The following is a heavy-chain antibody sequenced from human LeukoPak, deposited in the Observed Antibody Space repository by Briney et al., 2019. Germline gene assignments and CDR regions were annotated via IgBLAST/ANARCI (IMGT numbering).Heavy chain of an antibody. Sequence: PSETLSLTCAVYGGSFSGYFWSWIRQSPGKGLEWIGQINHSGSTNYNPSLKSRVTISIDKSKNQFSLKLSSVTAADTAVYYCARGGYCSGGTCYPPDAFDIWGQGTMVTVSS. V-gene: IGHV4-34*01. CDR2: INHSGST. CDR3: ARGGYCSGGTCYPPDAFDI. CDR1: GGSFSGYF. D-gene: IGHD2-15*01. J-gene: IGHJ3*02.